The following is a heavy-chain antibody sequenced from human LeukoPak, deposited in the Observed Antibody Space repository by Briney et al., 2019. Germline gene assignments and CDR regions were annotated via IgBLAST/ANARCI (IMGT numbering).Heavy chain of an antibody. CDR2: INPNSGAT. V-gene: IGHV1-2*02. J-gene: IGHJ5*01. CDR3: ARDYGGNSYNWFDP. CDR1: GGTFITYA. Sequence: ASVKVSCKASGGTFITYALGWVRQAPGQGLEWMGWINPNSGATKYVQKFQGRVTMTRDTSISTAYMELNRLRSDDTAVYYCARDYGGNSYNWFDPWGQGTLVTVSS. D-gene: IGHD4-23*01.